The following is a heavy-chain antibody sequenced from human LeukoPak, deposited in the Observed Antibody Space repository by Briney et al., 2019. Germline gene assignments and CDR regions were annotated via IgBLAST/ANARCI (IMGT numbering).Heavy chain of an antibody. D-gene: IGHD1-14*01. CDR1: GFTVSSNY. Sequence: GGSLRLSCAASGFTVSSNYMSWVRQAPEKGLEWVSVIYRGGETYYADPVKGRFTISRDNSKNTLYLQMKSLRAEDTAVYYCAKPTYYYYYYGMDVWGQGTTVTVSS. V-gene: IGHV3-53*01. J-gene: IGHJ6*02. CDR2: IYRGGET. CDR3: AKPTYYYYYYGMDV.